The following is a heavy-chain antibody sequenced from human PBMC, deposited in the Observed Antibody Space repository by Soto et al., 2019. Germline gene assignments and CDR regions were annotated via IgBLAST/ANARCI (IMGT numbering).Heavy chain of an antibody. Sequence: SETLSLTCTVSGGSISSGGYYWSWIRQHPGKGLEWIGYIYYSGSTYYNPSLKSGVTISVDTSKNQFSLKLSSVTAADTAVYYCARDSPSYSGYEYWGQGTLVTVSS. D-gene: IGHD5-12*01. J-gene: IGHJ4*02. CDR1: GGSISSGGYY. CDR3: ARDSPSYSGYEY. V-gene: IGHV4-31*03. CDR2: IYYSGST.